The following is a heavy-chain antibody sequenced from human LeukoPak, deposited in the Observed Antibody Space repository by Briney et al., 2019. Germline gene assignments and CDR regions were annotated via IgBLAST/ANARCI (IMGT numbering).Heavy chain of an antibody. CDR3: AKGDFWSGSGVY. V-gene: IGHV3-23*01. D-gene: IGHD3-3*01. CDR2: ISGSGGST. Sequence: SGGSLRLSCAASGFTVSNSYISWVRQAPGKGLEWVSAISGSGGSTYYADSVKGRFTISRDNSKNTLYLQMNSLRAEDTAVYYCAKGDFWSGSGVYWGQGTLVTVSS. CDR1: GFTVSNSY. J-gene: IGHJ4*02.